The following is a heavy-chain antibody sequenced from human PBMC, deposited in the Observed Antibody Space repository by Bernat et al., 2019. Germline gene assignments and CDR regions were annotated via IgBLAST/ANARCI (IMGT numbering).Heavy chain of an antibody. CDR1: GGSISSSSYY. CDR3: ARQAYYDFWSGYYGDYYYGMDV. D-gene: IGHD3-3*01. CDR2: IYYSGST. Sequence: QLQLQESGPGLVKPSETLSLTCTVSGGSISSSSYYWGWIRQPPGKGLEWIGSIYYSGSTYYNPSLKSRVTISVDTSKNQFSLKLSSGTAADTAVYYCARQAYYDFWSGYYGDYYYGMDVWGQGTTVTVSS. J-gene: IGHJ6*02. V-gene: IGHV4-39*01.